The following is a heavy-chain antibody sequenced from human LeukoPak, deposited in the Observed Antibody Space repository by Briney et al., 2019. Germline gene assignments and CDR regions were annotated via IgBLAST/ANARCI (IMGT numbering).Heavy chain of an antibody. V-gene: IGHV1-18*01. J-gene: IGHJ4*02. Sequence: EASVKASCKASGYTFTSYGISWVRQAPGQGLEWMGWVSAYNGNTNYAQKLQGRVTMTTDTSTSTAYMELRSLRSDDTAVYYCARVGAVAGHRWSDEYWGQGTLVTVSS. D-gene: IGHD6-19*01. CDR3: ARVGAVAGHRWSDEY. CDR2: VSAYNGNT. CDR1: GYTFTSYG.